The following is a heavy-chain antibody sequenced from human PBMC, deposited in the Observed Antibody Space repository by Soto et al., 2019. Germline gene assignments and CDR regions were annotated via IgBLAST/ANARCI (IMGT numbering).Heavy chain of an antibody. D-gene: IGHD2-15*01. Sequence: EVQLLXSGGDLVQPXXSLXLSCSASGFTFREYTMNWVRQAPGKGLEWVSGIYGDGRRTFYADSVRGRFXXSXXXXXXXXXXXXXXXXXXXXXVXYCAKXXTPXGRWXXGNWGQGXLVTV. CDR3: AKXXTPXGRWXXGN. CDR1: GFTFREYT. J-gene: IGHJ4*02. V-gene: IGHV3-23*03. CDR2: IYGDGRRT.